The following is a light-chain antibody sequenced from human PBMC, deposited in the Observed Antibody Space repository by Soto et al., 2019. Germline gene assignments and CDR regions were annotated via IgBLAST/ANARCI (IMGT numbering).Light chain of an antibody. CDR1: SSDVGNYNY. CDR2: DVS. V-gene: IGLV2-14*01. Sequence: QSVLIQPASVSGSPGQSITISCTGTSSDVGNYNYVSWYQQHPGKAPKLMIHDVSNRPSGVSNRFSGSKSGNTASLTISGLQAEDEADYYCSSYTSSSTYVFGTGTKVTVL. CDR3: SSYTSSSTYV. J-gene: IGLJ1*01.